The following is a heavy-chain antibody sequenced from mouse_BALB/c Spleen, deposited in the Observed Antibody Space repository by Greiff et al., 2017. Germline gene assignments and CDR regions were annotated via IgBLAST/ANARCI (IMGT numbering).Heavy chain of an antibody. Sequence: EVQLQESGGGLVQPGGSLRLSCATSGFTFTDYYMSWVRQPPGKALEWLGFIRNKANGYTTEYSASVKGRFTISRDNSQSILYLQMNTLRAEDSATYYCARDGGLAYWGQGTLVTVSA. V-gene: IGHV7-3*02. J-gene: IGHJ3*01. CDR3: ARDGGLAY. CDR2: IRNKANGYTT. CDR1: GFTFTDYY.